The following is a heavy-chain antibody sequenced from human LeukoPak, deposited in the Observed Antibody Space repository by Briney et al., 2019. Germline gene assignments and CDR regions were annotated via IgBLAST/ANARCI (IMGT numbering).Heavy chain of an antibody. CDR2: IKQDGSER. Sequence: PGGSLSLSCAASGFTFRNDWMSWVRQAPGKGLEWVANIKQDGSERYYVDSVKGRFTISRDNAKNSLYLQMNSLRAEDSAVYYCVRHRGYSYDFGSFEHWGQGTLVTVSS. V-gene: IGHV3-7*01. CDR3: VRHRGYSYDFGSFEH. CDR1: GFTFRNDW. D-gene: IGHD5-18*01. J-gene: IGHJ4*02.